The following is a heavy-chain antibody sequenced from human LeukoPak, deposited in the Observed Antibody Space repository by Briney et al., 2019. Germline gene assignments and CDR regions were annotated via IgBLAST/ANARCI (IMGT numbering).Heavy chain of an antibody. D-gene: IGHD1-26*01. Sequence: GGSLRLSCAASGFTFSSYGMHWVRQAPGKGLEWVAVISYDGSNKYYADSVKGRFTISRDNSKNTLYLQMNSLRAEDTAVYYCAKEIPKVWGIVGATRSNYFDYWGQGTLVTVSS. CDR2: ISYDGSNK. V-gene: IGHV3-30*18. CDR3: AKEIPKVWGIVGATRSNYFDY. CDR1: GFTFSSYG. J-gene: IGHJ4*02.